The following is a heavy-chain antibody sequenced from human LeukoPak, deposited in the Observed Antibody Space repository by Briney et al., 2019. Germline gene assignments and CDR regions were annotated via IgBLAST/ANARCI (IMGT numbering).Heavy chain of an antibody. CDR2: IYYSGST. V-gene: IGHV4-31*03. CDR1: GGSISSGGYY. Sequence: PSETLSLTCTVSGGSISSGGYYWSWIRQHPGKGLEWIGYIYYSGSTYYNPSLKSRVTISVDRSKNQFSLKLSSVTAADTAVYYCARGAILGGDPPDAFDIWGQGTMVTVSS. CDR3: ARGAILGGDPPDAFDI. J-gene: IGHJ3*02. D-gene: IGHD2-21*02.